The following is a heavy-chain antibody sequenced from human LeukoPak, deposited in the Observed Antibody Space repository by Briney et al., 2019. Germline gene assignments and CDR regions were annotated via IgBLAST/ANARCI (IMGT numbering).Heavy chain of an antibody. Sequence: ASVKVSCKASGGTFSNYAISWVRQAPGQGLEWMGGIIPIFGTANYAQKLQGRVTMTTDTSTSTAYMELRSLRSDDTAVYYCARDLDIVVVTAIQGGSWYFDYWGQGTLVTVSS. V-gene: IGHV1-69*05. CDR1: GGTFSNYA. CDR2: IIPIFGTA. J-gene: IGHJ4*02. CDR3: ARDLDIVVVTAIQGGSWYFDY. D-gene: IGHD2-21*02.